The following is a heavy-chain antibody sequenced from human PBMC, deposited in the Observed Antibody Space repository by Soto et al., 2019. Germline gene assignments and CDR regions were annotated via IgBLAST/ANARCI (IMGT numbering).Heavy chain of an antibody. CDR3: ARTGYSYGSWFDP. D-gene: IGHD5-18*01. J-gene: IGHJ5*02. CDR1: GFTVSSNY. Sequence: EVQLVESGGGSIQPGGSLRLSCAASGFTVSSNYMSWVRQAPGKGLEWVSVIYSGGSTYYADSVKGRFTISRDNSKNTLYLQMNSLRAEDTAVYYCARTGYSYGSWFDPWGQGTLVTVSS. V-gene: IGHV3-53*01. CDR2: IYSGGST.